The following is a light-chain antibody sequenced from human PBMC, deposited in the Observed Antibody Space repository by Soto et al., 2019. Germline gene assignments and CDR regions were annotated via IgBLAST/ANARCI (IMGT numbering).Light chain of an antibody. CDR1: QSVSSSS. CDR3: QQRGDWPPIT. J-gene: IGKJ5*01. Sequence: EIVLAQSPGTLSLSPGERATLSCRASQSVSSSSLAWYQQTRGQAPRLLIHDASSRATGIPDRFSGSGSGTDFTLTISSLEPEDFAVYYCQQRGDWPPITFGQGTRLEIK. V-gene: IGKV3D-20*02. CDR2: DAS.